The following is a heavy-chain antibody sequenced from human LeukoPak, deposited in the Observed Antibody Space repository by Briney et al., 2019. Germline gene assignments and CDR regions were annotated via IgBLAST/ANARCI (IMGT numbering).Heavy chain of an antibody. V-gene: IGHV3-23*01. D-gene: IGHD2-2*01. J-gene: IGHJ3*02. CDR1: GFTFSTYA. CDR2: ITNSGGST. Sequence: GGSLRLSCAASGFTFSTYAMGWVRQAPGKGLEYVSVITNSGGSTYYADSVKGRFTISRGSSKNTLYLQMNSPRAEDTAVYFCTRVGYCATTSCRTAFDIWGQGTMVTVSS. CDR3: TRVGYCATTSCRTAFDI.